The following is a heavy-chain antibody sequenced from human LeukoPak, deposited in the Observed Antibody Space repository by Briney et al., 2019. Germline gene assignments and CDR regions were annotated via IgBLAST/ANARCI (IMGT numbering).Heavy chain of an antibody. Sequence: GGCLRLSCTASGFAFSRYAMSWVRQAPGKGLEWVSSISGSPGSTYYADSVKGRFAMSRDNSKNTLYLQMSSLRAEDTAVYYCAKVLSLRDYDWVIYNDYWSQGTLVTVSS. V-gene: IGHV3-23*01. CDR2: ISGSPGST. CDR1: GFAFSRYA. J-gene: IGHJ4*02. CDR3: AKVLSLRDYDWVIYNDY. D-gene: IGHD3-9*01.